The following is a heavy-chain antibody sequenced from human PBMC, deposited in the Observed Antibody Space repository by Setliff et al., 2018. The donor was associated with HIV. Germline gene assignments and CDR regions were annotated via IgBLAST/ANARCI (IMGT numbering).Heavy chain of an antibody. CDR2: IYISGTT. CDR1: GGSISGHY. D-gene: IGHD4-17*01. Sequence: SETLSLTCTVSGGSISGHYWSWIRQPPGRGLEWIAYIYISGTTNYNPSLKSRVTISLDTSRNQFSLKLGSVTAADTAIYYCARAGSGATVAGFYFDYWGQGTLVTVSS. V-gene: IGHV4-4*09. J-gene: IGHJ4*02. CDR3: ARAGSGATVAGFYFDY.